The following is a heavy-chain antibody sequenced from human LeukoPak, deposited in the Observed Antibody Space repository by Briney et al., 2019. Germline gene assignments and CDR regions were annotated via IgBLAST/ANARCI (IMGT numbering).Heavy chain of an antibody. J-gene: IGHJ4*02. Sequence: GKSLRLSCAASGFTFSSYAMSWVRQAPGKGLEWVSAIGGSGGSTYYADSVKGRFTISRDNSKNTLYLQMNSLRAEDTAVYYCAKDGNIAVAGNFDYWGQGTLVTVSS. CDR1: GFTFSSYA. CDR2: IGGSGGST. CDR3: AKDGNIAVAGNFDY. D-gene: IGHD6-19*01. V-gene: IGHV3-23*01.